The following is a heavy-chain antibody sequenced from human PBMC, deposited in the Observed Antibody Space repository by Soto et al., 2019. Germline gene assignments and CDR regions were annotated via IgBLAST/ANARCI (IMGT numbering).Heavy chain of an antibody. D-gene: IGHD2-8*01. CDR2: IYYSGST. CDR3: ARLLTEYCTNGVCYKAYYFDY. Sequence: LSHTCTVSGGSISSSSYYRGWIRQPPGKGLEWIGSIYYSGSTYYNPSLKSRVTISVDTSKNQFSLKLSSVTAADTAVYYCARLLTEYCTNGVCYKAYYFDYWGRGTLVTVSS. J-gene: IGHJ4*02. CDR1: GGSISSSSYY. V-gene: IGHV4-39*01.